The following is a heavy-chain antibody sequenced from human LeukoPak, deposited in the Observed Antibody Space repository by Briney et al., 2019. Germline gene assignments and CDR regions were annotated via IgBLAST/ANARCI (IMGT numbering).Heavy chain of an antibody. J-gene: IGHJ4*02. CDR1: GDSINKYF. CDR2: ISHSGNT. V-gene: IGHV4-59*01. CDR3: ARAGPENLNWRYYIDF. Sequence: SETLSLTCTVSGDSINKYFWSWLRQSPGKGLEWIGYISHSGNTNYHPSLKSRVTISLDKSNNQFSLRLSSVTAADTAVYYCARAGPENLNWRYYIDFWVQGILVTVSS. D-gene: IGHD1-20*01.